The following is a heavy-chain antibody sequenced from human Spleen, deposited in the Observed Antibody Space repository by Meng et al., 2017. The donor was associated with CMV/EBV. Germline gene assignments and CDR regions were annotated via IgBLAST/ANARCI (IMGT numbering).Heavy chain of an antibody. CDR2: INPNSGGT. CDR3: ARVKRYCTGGTCSSTGYYGMDV. J-gene: IGHJ6*02. D-gene: IGHD2-15*01. Sequence: ASVKVSCKASGYTFTNYGISWVRQAPGRGLEWIGWINPNSGGTNYAQKFQGRITMTGDTSITTAYMELSRLTSDDMAVYHCARVKRYCTGGTCSSTGYYGMDVWGQGTTVTVSS. V-gene: IGHV1-2*02. CDR1: GYTFTNYG.